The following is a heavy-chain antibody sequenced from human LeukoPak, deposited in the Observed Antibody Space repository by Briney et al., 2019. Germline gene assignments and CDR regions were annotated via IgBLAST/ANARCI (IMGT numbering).Heavy chain of an antibody. CDR3: ATADCGDYRASAY. CDR1: GYTLTGYY. V-gene: IGHV1-2*02. J-gene: IGHJ4*02. CDR2: INPNSGGT. Sequence: GASVKVSCKASGYTLTGYYMHWVRRAPGQGREWMGWINPNSGGTNYAQKFQGRVTMTRDTSISTAYMELSRLRSDDTAVYYCATADCGDYRASAYWGQGTLFTVSS. D-gene: IGHD4-17*01.